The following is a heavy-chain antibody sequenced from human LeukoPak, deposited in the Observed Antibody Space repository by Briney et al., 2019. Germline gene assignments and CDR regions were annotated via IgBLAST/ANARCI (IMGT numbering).Heavy chain of an antibody. J-gene: IGHJ4*02. Sequence: SGGSLRLSCAASGFTFSSYAMSWVRLAPGKGLEWVSAISGSGGTTYYADSVKGRFTISRDNSKNTLYLQMNSLRAEDTAVYYCAKDGQWLVPRGVDYWGQGTLVTVSS. CDR3: AKDGQWLVPRGVDY. CDR1: GFTFSSYA. V-gene: IGHV3-23*01. D-gene: IGHD6-19*01. CDR2: ISGSGGTT.